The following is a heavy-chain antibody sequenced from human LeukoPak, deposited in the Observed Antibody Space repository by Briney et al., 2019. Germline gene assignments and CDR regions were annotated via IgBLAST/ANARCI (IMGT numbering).Heavy chain of an antibody. CDR2: ITYDGSYT. Sequence: PGGSLRLSCAASGFTFSNYWMHWVRQGPGKELVWVSRITYDGSYTSYADSVRGRFTISRDNAKNSLYLQMNSLRAEDTAVYYCARCGFAYQRQSTWFDPWGQGTLVTVPS. CDR3: ARCGFAYQRQSTWFDP. CDR1: GFTFSNYW. V-gene: IGHV3-74*01. J-gene: IGHJ5*02. D-gene: IGHD2-2*01.